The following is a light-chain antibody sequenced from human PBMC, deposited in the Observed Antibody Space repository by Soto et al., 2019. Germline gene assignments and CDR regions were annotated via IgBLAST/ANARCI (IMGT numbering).Light chain of an antibody. Sequence: EIVSEQVPGSLRMSPGGRATLACIASQSFSSYYFAWYQQKPGPAPRFLIYGASSRATGVPDRFSGSGSGTDFTLTFSSLEPEYFAVYYCQQYAGSGTVCQGTKVDTK. CDR3: QQYAGSGT. CDR1: QSFSSYY. J-gene: IGKJ1*01. V-gene: IGKV3-20*01. CDR2: GAS.